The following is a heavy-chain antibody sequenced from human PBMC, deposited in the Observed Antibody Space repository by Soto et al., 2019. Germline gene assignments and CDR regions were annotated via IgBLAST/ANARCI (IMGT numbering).Heavy chain of an antibody. V-gene: IGHV1-18*01. CDR2: ISAYNGNT. J-gene: IGHJ6*02. D-gene: IGHD3-10*01. CDR3: ARXPRMVRGVTYYYYGMDV. Sequence: ASVKVSCKVSGYTFTSYGISWVRQAPGQGLEWMGWISAYNGNTNYAQKLQGRVTMTTDTSTSTAYMELRSLRSDDTAVYYCARXPRMVRGVTYYYYGMDVWGQGTTVTVSS. CDR1: GYTFTSYG.